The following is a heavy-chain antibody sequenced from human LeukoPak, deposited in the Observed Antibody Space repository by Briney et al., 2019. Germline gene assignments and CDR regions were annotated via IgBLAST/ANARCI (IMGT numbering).Heavy chain of an antibody. CDR3: ARQTTLVGYSSGLGFNY. D-gene: IGHD6-19*01. CDR1: GGSISSWY. V-gene: IGHV4-59*01. Sequence: SETLSLTCTVSGGSISSWYWSWIRQPPGRGLEWIGDIYGGGSTNYKSSLRSRVTISVDTSKNHFSLKLSSVTAADTAVYYCARQTTLVGYSSGLGFNYWGQGALVTVSS. CDR2: IYGGGST. J-gene: IGHJ4*02.